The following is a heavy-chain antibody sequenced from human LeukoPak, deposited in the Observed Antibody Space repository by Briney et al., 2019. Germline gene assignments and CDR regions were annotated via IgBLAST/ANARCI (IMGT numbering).Heavy chain of an antibody. V-gene: IGHV4-39*01. CDR3: GRQVSRGGGYPGRTNYFDY. CDR1: GSSISSGTYY. D-gene: IGHD2-15*01. CDR2: IYYSGST. Sequence: SETLSLTCTVSGSSISSGTYYWGWIRQPPGKGLEWIGSIYYSGSTYYNPLVKSRVTISVDTSKNQFSLKLSSVTAADTAVYYRGRQVSRGGGYPGRTNYFDYWGQGTLVTVSS. J-gene: IGHJ4*02.